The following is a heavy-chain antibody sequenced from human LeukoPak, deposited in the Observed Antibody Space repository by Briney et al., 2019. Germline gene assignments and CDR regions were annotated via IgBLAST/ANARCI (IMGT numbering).Heavy chain of an antibody. J-gene: IGHJ3*02. CDR3: ARDLIGAFDI. V-gene: IGHV4-61*02. CDR2: IDTSGST. Sequence: SETLSLTCTVSGGSISSGSYYWGWLRQPAGKGLEWLVRIDTSGSTNYNPSLKSRVTISVDTSKNQFSLKLSSVTAADTAVYYCARDLIGAFDIWGQGTMVTVSS. CDR1: GGSISSGSYY. D-gene: IGHD3-22*01.